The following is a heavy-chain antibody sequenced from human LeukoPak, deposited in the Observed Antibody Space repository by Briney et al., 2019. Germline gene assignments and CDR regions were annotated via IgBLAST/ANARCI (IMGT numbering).Heavy chain of an antibody. Sequence: SETLSLTCTVSGVSISSSNSYWGWIRQPPGKGLEWIGSIYYSGSTYYNPSLKSRVTISVDTSKNQFSLKLSSVTAADTAVYYCARVRLGVEYYFDYWGQGTLVTVSS. CDR3: ARVRLGVEYYFDY. J-gene: IGHJ4*02. CDR2: IYYSGST. CDR1: GVSISSSNSY. D-gene: IGHD3-16*01. V-gene: IGHV4-39*07.